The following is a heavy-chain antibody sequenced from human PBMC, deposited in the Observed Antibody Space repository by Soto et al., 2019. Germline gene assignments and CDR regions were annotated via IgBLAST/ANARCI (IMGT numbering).Heavy chain of an antibody. CDR2: IHPGDSDT. D-gene: IGHD6-19*01. V-gene: IGHV5-51*01. Sequence: EVQLVQSGAEMKKPGEPLKISCKASGYSFTNYWIGWVRQMPGKGLEWMGIIHPGDSDTRYSPPFQGQVTISADKSISTAYLQTSSLKASDTAMYYCARYVDIPVADARYVDIPVADSDVDAFDIWGHGTMVSVSS. J-gene: IGHJ3*02. CDR1: GYSFTNYW. CDR3: ARYVDIPVADARYVDIPVADSDVDAFDI.